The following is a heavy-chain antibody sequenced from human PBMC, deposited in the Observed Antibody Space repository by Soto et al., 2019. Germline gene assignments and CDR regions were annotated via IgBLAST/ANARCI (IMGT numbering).Heavy chain of an antibody. J-gene: IGHJ4*02. CDR3: AKGDYYYSSGYFPFDY. CDR2: ISGSGDST. Sequence: GSLRLSCAASGFTFSSYAMSWVRQAPGKGLEWVSAISGSGDSTYYADSVKGRFTISRDNSKNTLHLQMNSLRAEDTAVYYCAKGDYYYSSGYFPFDYWGQGTLVTVSS. CDR1: GFTFSSYA. V-gene: IGHV3-23*01. D-gene: IGHD3-22*01.